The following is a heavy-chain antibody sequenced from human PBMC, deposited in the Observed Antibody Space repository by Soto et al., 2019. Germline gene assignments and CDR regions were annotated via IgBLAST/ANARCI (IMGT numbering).Heavy chain of an antibody. CDR2: ISSTTNYI. CDR3: ARESEYVTANCDN. CDR1: GFTFTRYS. J-gene: IGHJ4*02. D-gene: IGHD2-2*01. Sequence: EVQLVESGGGLVKPGGSLRLSCAASGFTFTRYSMNWVRQAPGKGLEWVSSISSTTNYIYYGDSMKGRFTISRDNAKNSLYLEMNSLRAEDTAVYYCARESEYVTANCDNWGQGTLVTVPS. V-gene: IGHV3-21*06.